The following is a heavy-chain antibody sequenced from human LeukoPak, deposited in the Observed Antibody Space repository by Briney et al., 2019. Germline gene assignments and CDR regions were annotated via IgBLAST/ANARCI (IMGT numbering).Heavy chain of an antibody. CDR3: ARLAEYYDSSGYYFLYYFDY. CDR2: IYYSGST. CDR1: GGSISSSSYY. D-gene: IGHD3-22*01. V-gene: IGHV4-39*01. Sequence: SETLSLTCTVSGGSISSSSYYWGWIRQPPGKGLEWIGSIYYSGSTYYNPSLKSRVTISVDTSKNQFSLKLSSVTAADTAVCYCARLAEYYDSSGYYFLYYFDYWGQGTLVTVSS. J-gene: IGHJ4*02.